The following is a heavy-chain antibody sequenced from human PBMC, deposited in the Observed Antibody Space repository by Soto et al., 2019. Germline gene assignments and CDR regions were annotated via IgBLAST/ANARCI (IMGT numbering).Heavy chain of an antibody. Sequence: QVQLVQSGAEVKKPGSSVKVSCKASGGTFSSYAISWVRQAPGQGLEWMGGIIPIFGTANYAQKFQGRVTSTADESTRPAYMELRSLRSEDTAWYYCARVRYGEYSYGMYVWGQGTTVTVSS. CDR2: IIPIFGTA. J-gene: IGHJ6*02. D-gene: IGHD4-17*01. CDR1: GGTFSSYA. CDR3: ARVRYGEYSYGMYV. V-gene: IGHV1-69*01.